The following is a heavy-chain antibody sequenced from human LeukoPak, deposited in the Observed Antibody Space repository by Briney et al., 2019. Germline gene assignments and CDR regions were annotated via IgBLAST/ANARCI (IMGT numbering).Heavy chain of an antibody. CDR1: RFTFSSYE. J-gene: IGHJ4*02. Sequence: PGGSLRLSCAASRFTFSSYEMNWVRQAPGKGLEWVSYISSSGNTIYYADSVKGRFTISRDNAKNSLYLQMNSLRAEDTALYYCARTNYYDISGYDYWGQGTLVTVSS. CDR3: ARTNYYDISGYDY. V-gene: IGHV3-48*03. CDR2: ISSSGNTI. D-gene: IGHD3-22*01.